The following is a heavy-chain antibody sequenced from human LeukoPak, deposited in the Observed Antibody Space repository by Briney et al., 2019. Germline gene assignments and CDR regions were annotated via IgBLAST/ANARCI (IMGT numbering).Heavy chain of an antibody. CDR3: ARDSPGTDGLYGMDV. CDR2: ISSSGSTI. Sequence: QPGGSLRLSCAASGFTFSSYEMNWFRQAPGKGLEWVSYISSSGSTIYYADSVKGRFTISRDNAKNSLDLQMNSLRAEDTAVYYCARDSPGTDGLYGMDVLGQGTTVTVSS. D-gene: IGHD1-7*01. CDR1: GFTFSSYE. V-gene: IGHV3-48*03. J-gene: IGHJ6*02.